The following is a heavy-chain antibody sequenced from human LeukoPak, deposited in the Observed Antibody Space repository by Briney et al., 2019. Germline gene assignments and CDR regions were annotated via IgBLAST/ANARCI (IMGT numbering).Heavy chain of an antibody. V-gene: IGHV3-23*01. Sequence: GGSLRLSCAASGFTFSSYGLSWVRQAPGKGLEWVSAISGSGANTYYADSVKGRLTISRDNAKHSLYLQMNSLRAEDTAVYYCATRSGWTFDYWGQGTLVTVSS. CDR3: ATRSGWTFDY. D-gene: IGHD2-15*01. CDR1: GFTFSSYG. J-gene: IGHJ4*02. CDR2: ISGSGANT.